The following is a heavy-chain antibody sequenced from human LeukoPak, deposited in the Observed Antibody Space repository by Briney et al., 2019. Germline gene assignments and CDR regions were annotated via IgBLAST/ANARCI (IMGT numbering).Heavy chain of an antibody. Sequence: GGSLRLSCAASGFTFSSYGMTWVRQAPGKGLEWVSYISSSSSTIYYADSVKGRFTISRDNAKNSLYLQLNSLRAEDTAVYYCARGGRGITMVRAYYYMDVWGKGTTVTISS. CDR1: GFTFSSYG. CDR2: ISSSSSTI. J-gene: IGHJ6*03. CDR3: ARGGRGITMVRAYYYMDV. V-gene: IGHV3-48*01. D-gene: IGHD3-10*01.